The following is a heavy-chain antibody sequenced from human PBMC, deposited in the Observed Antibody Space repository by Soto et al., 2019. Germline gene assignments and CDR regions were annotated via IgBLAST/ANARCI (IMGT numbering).Heavy chain of an antibody. V-gene: IGHV1-18*04. CDR2: ISAYNGNT. Sequence: ASVKVSCKASGYTFTSYGISWVRQAPGQGLEWMGWISAYNGNTNYAQKLQGRVTMTTDTSTSTAYMELRSLRSDDTAVYYCAAIVVPAAIDDYYYGMDVWGQGTTVTVSS. D-gene: IGHD2-2*01. J-gene: IGHJ6*02. CDR3: AAIVVPAAIDDYYYGMDV. CDR1: GYTFTSYG.